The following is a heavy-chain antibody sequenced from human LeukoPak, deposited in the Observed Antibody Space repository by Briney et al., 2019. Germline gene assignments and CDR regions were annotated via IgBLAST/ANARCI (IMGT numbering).Heavy chain of an antibody. J-gene: IGHJ4*02. V-gene: IGHV1-2*02. CDR3: ARDDDWGPDC. Sequence: ASVMVSCKASGYTFTCHHMHWIRQAPGPGLEWMGWIYPKSGATHYAQKFQGRVTMTIDTPISTAYMDLSSLMYDDTAVYYCARDDDWGPDCWGQGTLVTVSS. D-gene: IGHD3-9*01. CDR2: IYPKSGAT. CDR1: GYTFTCHH.